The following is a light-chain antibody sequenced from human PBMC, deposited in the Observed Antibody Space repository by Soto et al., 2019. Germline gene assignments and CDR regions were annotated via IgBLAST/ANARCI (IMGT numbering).Light chain of an antibody. CDR3: AAWDDSLNGWV. CDR1: RSNIGNNR. J-gene: IGLJ3*02. CDR2: SNN. Sequence: LTQPPSASGTPGQRVIISCSGSRSNIGNNRVNWYQQLPRTAPKLLIHSNNQRPSGVPDRFSGSKSGTSASLAISGLQSEDEADYYCAAWDDSLNGWVFGGGTKVTVL. V-gene: IGLV1-44*01.